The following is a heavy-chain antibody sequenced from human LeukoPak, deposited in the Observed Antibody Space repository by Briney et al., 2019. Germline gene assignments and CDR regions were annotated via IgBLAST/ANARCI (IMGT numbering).Heavy chain of an antibody. V-gene: IGHV3-21*01. J-gene: IGHJ6*03. Sequence: PGGSLRLSCAASGFTFSSYSMNWVRQAPGKGLEWVSSISSSSSYIYYADSVKGQFTISRDNAKNSLYLQMNSLRAEDTAVYYCASSFDYYYYYMDVWGKGTTVTVSS. CDR1: GFTFSSYS. CDR2: ISSSSSYI. CDR3: ASSFDYYYYYMDV.